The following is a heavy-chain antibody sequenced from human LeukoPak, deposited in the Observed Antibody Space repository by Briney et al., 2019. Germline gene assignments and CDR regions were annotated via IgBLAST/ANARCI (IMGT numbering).Heavy chain of an antibody. CDR2: ITGGGGNT. CDR3: AKDDCSGGRCYPLGS. CDR1: GVTFSSYA. V-gene: IGHV3-23*01. Sequence: GGSLRLSCAASGVTFSSYAMSWVRQPPGRGLEGVSTITGGGGNTYSAYSVKGRFAISRDNSKNTLYLQMNSLRAEDTAVYYCAKDDCSGGRCYPLGSWGQGTLVTVSS. J-gene: IGHJ5*02. D-gene: IGHD2-15*01.